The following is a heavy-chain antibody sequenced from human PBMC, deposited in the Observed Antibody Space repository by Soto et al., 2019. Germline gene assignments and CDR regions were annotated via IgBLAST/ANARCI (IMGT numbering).Heavy chain of an antibody. CDR1: GYTFSDYY. Sequence: PGGSLRLSCTASGYTFSDYYMSWIRQAPGKGLEWVSYISSSSSTIYYADSVKGRFTISRDNAKNSLYLQMNSLRAEDTAVYYCARASSGWYYRHYYYYMDVWGKGTTVTVSS. D-gene: IGHD6-19*01. CDR3: ARASSGWYYRHYYYYMDV. CDR2: ISSSSSTI. J-gene: IGHJ6*03. V-gene: IGHV3-11*04.